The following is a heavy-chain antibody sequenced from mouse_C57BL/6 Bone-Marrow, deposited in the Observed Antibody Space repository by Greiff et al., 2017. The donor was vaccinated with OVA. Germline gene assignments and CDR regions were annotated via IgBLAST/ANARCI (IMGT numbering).Heavy chain of an antibody. Sequence: VQLQQSGPELVKPGDSVKISCKASGYSFTGYFMNWVMQSHGKSLEWIGRINPYNGDTFYNQKFKGKATLTVDKSSSTAHMELRSLTSEDSAVYYCARWDYEPLRYYLDYWGQGTTLTVSS. CDR2: INPYNGDT. J-gene: IGHJ2*01. D-gene: IGHD2-4*01. V-gene: IGHV1-20*01. CDR3: ARWDYEPLRYYLDY. CDR1: GYSFTGYF.